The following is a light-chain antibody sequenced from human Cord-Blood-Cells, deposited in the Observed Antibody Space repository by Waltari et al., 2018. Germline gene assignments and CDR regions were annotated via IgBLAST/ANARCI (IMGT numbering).Light chain of an antibody. V-gene: IGLV2-23*02. CDR1: SRDVGSYNL. J-gene: IGLJ1*01. CDR2: EVS. CDR3: CSYAGSSTYV. Sequence: QSALPQPASVSGSPGPSIPISCTGTSRDVGSYNLSSWYQQHSGKAPKLMIYEVSKRPSGVSNRFSGSKSGNTASLTISGLQAEDEADYYCCSYAGSSTYVFGTGTKVTVL.